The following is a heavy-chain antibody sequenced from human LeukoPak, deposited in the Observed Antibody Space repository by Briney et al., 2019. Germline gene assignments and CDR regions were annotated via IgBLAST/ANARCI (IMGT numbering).Heavy chain of an antibody. CDR1: GSTFTRDW. V-gene: IGHV3-7*01. CDR3: ATLDTAMVTNFGY. Sequence: GGSLRLSCAASGSTFTRDWMSWVRQAPGKGLEWVAMIKQDGSEKHYVDSVKGRFTISSDNTKNSLYLQMNSLRAEDTALYYCATLDTAMVTNFGYWGQGTLVTVSS. CDR2: IKQDGSEK. D-gene: IGHD5-18*01. J-gene: IGHJ4*02.